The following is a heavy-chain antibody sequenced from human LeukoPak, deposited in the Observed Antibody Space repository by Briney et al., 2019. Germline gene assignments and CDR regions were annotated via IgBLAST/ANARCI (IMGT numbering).Heavy chain of an antibody. CDR1: GGSFSGYY. D-gene: IGHD4-17*01. CDR3: ARGRLRFPFDY. J-gene: IGHJ4*02. CDR2: INHSGST. V-gene: IGHV4-34*01. Sequence: SETLSLTCAVYGGSFSGYYWSWIRQPPGKGLEWIGEINHSGSTNYNPSLKSRVTIPVDTSKDQFSLKLSSVTAADTAVYYCARGRLRFPFDYWGQGTLVTVSS.